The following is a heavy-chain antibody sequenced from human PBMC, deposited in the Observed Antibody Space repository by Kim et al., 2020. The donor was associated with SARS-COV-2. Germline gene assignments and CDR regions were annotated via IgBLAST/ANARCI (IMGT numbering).Heavy chain of an antibody. CDR3: AGIKGYSSSWYEIAVAGTSGY. D-gene: IGHD6-13*01. V-gene: IGHV4-4*02. CDR1: GGSISSSNW. J-gene: IGHJ4*02. Sequence: SETLSLTCAVSGGSISSSNWWSWVRQPPGKGLEWIGEIYHSGSTNYNPSLKSRVTISVDKSKNQFSLKLSSVTAADTAVYYCAGIKGYSSSWYEIAVAGTSGYWGQGTLVTVSS. CDR2: IYHSGST.